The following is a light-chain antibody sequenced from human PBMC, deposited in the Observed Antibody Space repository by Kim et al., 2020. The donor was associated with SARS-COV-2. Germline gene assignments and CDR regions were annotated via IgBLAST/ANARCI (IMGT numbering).Light chain of an antibody. CDR2: GAS. CDR1: QSVSSSY. Sequence: EIVLTQSPGTLSLSPGERATLSCRASQSVSSSYLAWYQQKPGQAPRLLIYGASSRATGIPDRFSGSESGTDFTFTISRLEPEDFAVYYCQHYGSSWTFGQGTKVDIK. V-gene: IGKV3-20*01. J-gene: IGKJ1*01. CDR3: QHYGSSWT.